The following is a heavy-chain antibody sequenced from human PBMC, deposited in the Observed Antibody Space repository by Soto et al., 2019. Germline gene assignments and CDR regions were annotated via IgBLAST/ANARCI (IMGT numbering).Heavy chain of an antibody. D-gene: IGHD3-22*01. CDR2: IKSKTDGGTA. CDR3: TTERFYYYDSSGYYPPTDAFDI. J-gene: IGHJ3*02. Sequence: GGSLRLSCAASGFTFSNAWMSWVRQAPGKGLEWVGRIKSKTDGGTADYAAPVKGRFTISRDDSKNTLYLQMNSLKTEDTAVYYCTTERFYYYDSSGYYPPTDAFDIWGQGTMVTVSS. V-gene: IGHV3-15*01. CDR1: GFTFSNAW.